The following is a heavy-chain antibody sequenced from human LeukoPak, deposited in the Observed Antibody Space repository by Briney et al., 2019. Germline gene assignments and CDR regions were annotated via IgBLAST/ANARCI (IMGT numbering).Heavy chain of an antibody. CDR3: ARAEEEAVVPADPAP. CDR1: GYTFRDYF. Sequence: GASVKVSCKASGYTFRDYFMFWVRQAPGQGLEWMGRINPNSGGTNYAQKFQGRVTMTRDTSISTAYMELSRLRSDDTAVYYCARAEEEAVVPADPAPWGQGTLVTVSS. J-gene: IGHJ5*02. D-gene: IGHD2-2*01. CDR2: INPNSGGT. V-gene: IGHV1-2*06.